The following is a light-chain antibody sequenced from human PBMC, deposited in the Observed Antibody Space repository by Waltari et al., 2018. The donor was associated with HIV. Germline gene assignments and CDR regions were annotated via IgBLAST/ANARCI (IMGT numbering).Light chain of an antibody. CDR2: DNH. CDR3: VTLDTKVQNRL. J-gene: IGLJ3*02. V-gene: IGLV1-51*01. Sequence: SLLTHPTSVSAAPAQRVTLPCSGRDSHVGSNFFTWYQHIPGTGPKLLIYDNHQRPAGVPERFSGSKTGTSASLTITGLQTDDEADYFCVTLDTKVQNRLFGGGTKVTVL. CDR1: DSHVGSNF.